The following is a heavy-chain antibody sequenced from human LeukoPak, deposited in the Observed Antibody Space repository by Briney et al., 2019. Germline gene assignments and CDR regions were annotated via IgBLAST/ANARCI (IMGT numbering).Heavy chain of an antibody. V-gene: IGHV4-34*01. CDR1: GGSFSGYY. D-gene: IGHD2-2*01. Sequence: SETLSLTCAVYGGSFSGYYWSWIRQPPGKGLEWIGEINHSGSTNYNSSLKSRVTISVDTSKNQFSLKLSSVTAADMAVYYCARAIVVVPAARRNGGMDVWGQGTTVTVSS. CDR3: ARAIVVVPAARRNGGMDV. CDR2: INHSGST. J-gene: IGHJ6*02.